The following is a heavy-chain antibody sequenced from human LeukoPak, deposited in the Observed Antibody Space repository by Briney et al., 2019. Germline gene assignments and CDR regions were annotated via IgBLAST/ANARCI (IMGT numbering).Heavy chain of an antibody. CDR2: ISYDGSNK. D-gene: IGHD3-10*01. V-gene: IGHV3-30*04. Sequence: PGGSLRLSCAASGFTFSSYAMHWVRQAPGKGLEWVAVISYDGSNKYYADSVKGRFTISRDNSKNTLYLQMNSLRAEDTAVYYCARAAHDGVEDYYGFYYYYMDVWGKGTTVTVSS. CDR1: GFTFSSYA. CDR3: ARAAHDGVEDYYGFYYYYMDV. J-gene: IGHJ6*03.